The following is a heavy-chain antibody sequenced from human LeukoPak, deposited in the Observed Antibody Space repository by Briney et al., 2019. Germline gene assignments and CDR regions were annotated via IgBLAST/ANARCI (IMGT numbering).Heavy chain of an antibody. CDR3: AGGVGSSWPGWFDP. CDR2: ISHSGRTI. J-gene: IGHJ5*02. Sequence: PGGSLRLSCAASGFTFSNYELNWVRQAPGKGLEWVSYISHSGRTIYSADSVKGRFTISRDNAKNSLYLQMNSLRAEDTAVYYCAGGVGSSWPGWFDPWGQGTLVTVSS. D-gene: IGHD6-13*01. V-gene: IGHV3-48*03. CDR1: GFTFSNYE.